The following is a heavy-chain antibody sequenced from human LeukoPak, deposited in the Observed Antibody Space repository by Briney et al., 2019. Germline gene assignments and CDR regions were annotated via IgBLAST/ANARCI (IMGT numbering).Heavy chain of an antibody. J-gene: IGHJ5*02. V-gene: IGHV4-59*01. CDR1: GGSISSYY. D-gene: IGHD3-22*01. CDR3: AREGPDHYDSSGYFLNWFDP. CDR2: IYYSGST. Sequence: SETLSLTCTVSGGSISSYYWSWIRQPPGKGLEWIGYIYYSGSTNYNPSLKSRVTISVDTSKNQFSLKLSSVTAADTAVYYCAREGPDHYDSSGYFLNWFDPWGQGTLVTVSS.